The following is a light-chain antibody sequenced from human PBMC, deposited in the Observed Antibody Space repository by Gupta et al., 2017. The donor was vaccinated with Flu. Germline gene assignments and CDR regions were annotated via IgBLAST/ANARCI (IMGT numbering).Light chain of an antibody. J-gene: IGKJ4*01. Sequence: GTLSLSPGERATLSCRASQSVTKNYLAWYQQKSGQAPRLLIYDASSRATGIPDRFSGSGSGTDFTLTISTLEPEDFAVYFCQQHAHSPLTFGGGTKVGIK. V-gene: IGKV3-20*01. CDR3: QQHAHSPLT. CDR1: QSVTKNY. CDR2: DAS.